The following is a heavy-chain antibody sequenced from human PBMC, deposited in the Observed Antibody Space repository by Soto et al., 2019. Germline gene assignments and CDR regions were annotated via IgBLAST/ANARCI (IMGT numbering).Heavy chain of an antibody. Sequence: EVQLVESGGGLVQPGGSLRLSCAASGFTFSSYEMNWVRQAPGNGLEWVSYISSSGSTIYYADSVKGRFTISRENAKNSLYLQMNSLRAEDTAVYYCARGATITMVRGARPDYWGQGTLVTVSS. CDR2: ISSSGSTI. D-gene: IGHD3-10*01. CDR3: ARGATITMVRGARPDY. J-gene: IGHJ4*02. V-gene: IGHV3-48*03. CDR1: GFTFSSYE.